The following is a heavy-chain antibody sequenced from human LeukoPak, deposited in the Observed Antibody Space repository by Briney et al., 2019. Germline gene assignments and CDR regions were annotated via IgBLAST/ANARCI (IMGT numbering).Heavy chain of an antibody. CDR1: GLTFSSYD. D-gene: IGHD3-10*01. Sequence: GGSQRLSCAASGLTFSSYDMKWPRHATGKAREWVSAISGSGGSTYYAGAVKGRFTISRDNSKNTLYPQMNSLRAEDTAVYYCAKDPPYYSYGMDVWGQGTTVTVSS. CDR3: AKDPPYYSYGMDV. J-gene: IGHJ6*02. V-gene: IGHV3-23*01. CDR2: ISGSGGST.